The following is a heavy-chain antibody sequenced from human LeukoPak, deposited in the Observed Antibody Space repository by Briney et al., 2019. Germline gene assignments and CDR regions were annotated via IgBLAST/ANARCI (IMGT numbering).Heavy chain of an antibody. CDR3: ARDRRYSRSWYVRLYYHYYGMDV. CDR1: GYTFTSYG. D-gene: IGHD6-13*01. V-gene: IGHV1-18*01. CDR2: ISAYNGNT. Sequence: ASVKVSCNASGYTFTSYGISWVRQAPGQGLEWMGWISAYNGNTNYAQKLQGRVTMTTYTSTSTAYMELRSLRSDDTAVYYCARDRRYSRSWYVRLYYHYYGMDVWGQATTVTVSS. J-gene: IGHJ6*02.